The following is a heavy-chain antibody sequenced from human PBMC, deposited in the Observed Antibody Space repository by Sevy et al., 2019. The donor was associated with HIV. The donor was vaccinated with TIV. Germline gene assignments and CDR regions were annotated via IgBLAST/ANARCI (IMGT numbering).Heavy chain of an antibody. Sequence: GESLKIFCKGSANSFAGYWIDWVRQMPGKGLEFMGVIYPGDSDTRYSPSFQGQITISVDMSITTAYLQWRSLKASDTATYYCYAGSSLFDFWGQGTLVTVSS. V-gene: IGHV5-51*01. CDR1: ANSFAGYW. D-gene: IGHD6-6*01. J-gene: IGHJ4*02. CDR2: IYPGDSDT. CDR3: YAGSSLFDF.